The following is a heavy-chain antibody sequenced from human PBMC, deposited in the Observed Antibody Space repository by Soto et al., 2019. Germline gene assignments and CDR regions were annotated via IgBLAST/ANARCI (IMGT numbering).Heavy chain of an antibody. CDR1: GGSFSGYY. D-gene: IGHD2-2*01. V-gene: IGHV4-34*01. J-gene: IGHJ4*02. CDR2: INHSGST. CDR3: ARSSTSCYCLDY. Sequence: PSETLSLTCAVYGGSFSGYYWSSIRQPPGKGLEWIGEINHSGSTNYNPSLKSRVTISVDTSKNQFSLKLSSVTAADTAVYYCARSSTSCYCLDYWGQGTQVTVSS.